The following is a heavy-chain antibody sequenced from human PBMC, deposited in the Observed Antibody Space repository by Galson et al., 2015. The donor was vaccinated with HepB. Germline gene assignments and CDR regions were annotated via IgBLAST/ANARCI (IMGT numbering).Heavy chain of an antibody. CDR2: ISYDGRNP. D-gene: IGHD6-19*01. CDR3: AAAVAGTRAPIDY. V-gene: IGHV3-30*03. J-gene: IGHJ4*02. Sequence: SLRLSCAASGFSISTYGMHWVRQAPGKGLEWVSVISYDGRNPFYADSVKGRFTISRDNSRNTAYLQMNSLTADDTAVYYCAAAVAGTRAPIDYWGQGTLVTVSS. CDR1: GFSISTYG.